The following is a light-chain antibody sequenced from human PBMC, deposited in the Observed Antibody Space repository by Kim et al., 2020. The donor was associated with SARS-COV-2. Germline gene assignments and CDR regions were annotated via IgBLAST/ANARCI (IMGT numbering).Light chain of an antibody. Sequence: VFPGERASFSCRASRSVRSNFAWDQHKPGQAPRLLIYDASTRATGIPARFSGSGSGTEFTLTISSLQSEDFAVYFCQQYFNCPRTFGHGTKVYIK. CDR2: DAS. CDR1: RSVRSN. J-gene: IGKJ1*01. V-gene: IGKV3-15*01. CDR3: QQYFNCPRT.